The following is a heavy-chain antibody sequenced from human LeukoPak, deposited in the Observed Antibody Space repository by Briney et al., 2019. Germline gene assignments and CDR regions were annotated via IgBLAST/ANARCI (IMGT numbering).Heavy chain of an antibody. V-gene: IGHV4-59*01. Sequence: SSETLSLTCTVSGGPINSYYWSWIRQPPGKGLEWIAYIYYSGSTSYNPSLKSRVTISVDTSKNQFSLKLNSVTAADTAMYYCARLFHPALSGNYPFDYWGQGTLVTVSS. CDR3: ARLFHPALSGNYPFDY. J-gene: IGHJ4*02. D-gene: IGHD1-26*01. CDR2: IYYSGST. CDR1: GGPINSYY.